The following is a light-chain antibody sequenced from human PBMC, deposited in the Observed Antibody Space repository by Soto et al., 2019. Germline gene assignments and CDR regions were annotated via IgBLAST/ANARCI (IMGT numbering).Light chain of an antibody. J-gene: IGKJ2*01. Sequence: EIVLTQSPGTLSLSPGERATLSCRASQSVTSNYLAWYQQKPGQAPRLLIYGASTRAAGVPDRFSGSGSGTHYTHTITRLEPEDVAVYYCQQYGLSPLLYTFGQGTKVGVK. CDR2: GAS. V-gene: IGKV3-20*01. CDR1: QSVTSNY. CDR3: QQYGLSPLLYT.